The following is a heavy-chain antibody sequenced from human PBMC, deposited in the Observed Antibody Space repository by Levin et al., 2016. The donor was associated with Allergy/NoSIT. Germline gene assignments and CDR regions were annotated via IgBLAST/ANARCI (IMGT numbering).Heavy chain of an antibody. CDR1: GFTFSGYS. J-gene: IGHJ4*02. CDR2: ISSSSTTM. CDR3: ARGSSGSIDY. Sequence: GESLKISCAASGFTFSGYSVNWIRQAPGKGLEWVSYISSSSTTMYYADSVKGRFTISRDNAKNSLYLQMNSLRGEDTAVYYCARGSSGSIDYWGQGTLVTVSS. V-gene: IGHV3-48*01. D-gene: IGHD6-19*01.